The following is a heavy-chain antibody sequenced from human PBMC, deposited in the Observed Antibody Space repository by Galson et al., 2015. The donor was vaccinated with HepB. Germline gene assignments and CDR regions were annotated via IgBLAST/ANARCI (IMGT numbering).Heavy chain of an antibody. CDR1: GYNFTTYW. Sequence: QSGAEVKKPGEPLRISCKGSGYNFTTYWISWVRQMPGKGLEWMGRIDPSDSYTNYSPSFQGHVSISADKSVGTAYLQWSSLKASDSAMYYCARTGGIGSGGNRDNLWGQGTLVTVAS. V-gene: IGHV5-10-1*01. CDR3: ARTGGIGSGGNRDNL. D-gene: IGHD2-15*01. CDR2: IDPSDSYT. J-gene: IGHJ5*02.